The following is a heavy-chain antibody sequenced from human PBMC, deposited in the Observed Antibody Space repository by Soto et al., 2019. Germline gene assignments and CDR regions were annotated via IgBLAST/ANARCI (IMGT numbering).Heavy chain of an antibody. V-gene: IGHV4-30-4*01. Sequence: TLSLTCTVSGGSISSGDYYWSWIRQPPGKGLEWIGYIYYSGSTYYNPSLKSRLSISLDTSKSQLSLNLTSVSAADTAVYYCARGGITLAWNYYYYGMDVWGQGTTVTVSS. CDR3: ARGGITLAWNYYYYGMDV. CDR1: GGSISSGDYY. J-gene: IGHJ6*02. CDR2: IYYSGST. D-gene: IGHD1-1*01.